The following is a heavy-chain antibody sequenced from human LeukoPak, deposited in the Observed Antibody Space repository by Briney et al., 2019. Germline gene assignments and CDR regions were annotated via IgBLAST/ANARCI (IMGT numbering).Heavy chain of an antibody. Sequence: PGGSLRLSCAASGFTFSNYEFNWVRQAPGKGLGWVSYISSSGRNIYYADSVKGRFTISRDNAKNSLYLQMNSLRAEDTAVYYCARDLVQLWSKDFWGQGTLVTVSS. CDR2: ISSSGRNI. CDR3: ARDLVQLWSKDF. J-gene: IGHJ4*02. CDR1: GFTFSNYE. D-gene: IGHD5-18*01. V-gene: IGHV3-48*03.